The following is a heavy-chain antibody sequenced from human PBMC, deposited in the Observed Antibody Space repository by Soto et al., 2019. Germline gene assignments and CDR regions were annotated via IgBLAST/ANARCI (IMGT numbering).Heavy chain of an antibody. CDR1: GASIRSTDYY. CDR3: VRTAREGAVAPHWFDR. V-gene: IGHV4-30-4*01. Sequence: SETLSLTCTVSGASIRSTDYYWSWIRQAPGKGLEWIGYVYYTGSTYYNPSLMSRLTISVDTSKNQFSLKLTSVTAAETAVYYCVRTAREGAVAPHWFDRWGQGTQVTVAS. D-gene: IGHD2-21*02. J-gene: IGHJ5*02. CDR2: VYYTGST.